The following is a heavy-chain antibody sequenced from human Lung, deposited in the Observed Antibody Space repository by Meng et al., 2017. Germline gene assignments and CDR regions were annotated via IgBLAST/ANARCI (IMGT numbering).Heavy chain of an antibody. D-gene: IGHD4-11*01. Sequence: QVQRQPGGGGLLQPSQALSLTCVVSGGSFSDYYWSWIRQPPGKGLEWIGEINHSGSTNYNPSLESRATISVDTSQNNLSLKLSSVTAADSAVYYCARGPTTMAHDFDYWGQGTLVTVSS. V-gene: IGHV4-34*01. CDR2: INHSGST. CDR1: GGSFSDYY. CDR3: ARGPTTMAHDFDY. J-gene: IGHJ4*02.